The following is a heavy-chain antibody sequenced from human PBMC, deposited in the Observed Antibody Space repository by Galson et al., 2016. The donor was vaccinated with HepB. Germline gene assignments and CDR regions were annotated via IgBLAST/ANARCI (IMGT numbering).Heavy chain of an antibody. CDR3: ARTQRNGDELDY. J-gene: IGHJ4*02. D-gene: IGHD4-17*01. V-gene: IGHV3-23*01. Sequence: SLRLSCADSAFTFSSYAMQWVRQTPGKGLEWVSGINTSGDSTYYADSVKGRFTISRDNAKNSLFLQKNSLRAEDTAVYYCARTQRNGDELDYWGQGTLVTVSS. CDR2: INTSGDST. CDR1: AFTFSSYA.